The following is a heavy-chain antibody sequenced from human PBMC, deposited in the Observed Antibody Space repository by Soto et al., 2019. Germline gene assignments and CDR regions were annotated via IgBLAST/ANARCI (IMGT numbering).Heavy chain of an antibody. Sequence: QVQLVPSGAEVKKPGASVKVSCKASGYTFTSYGISWVRQAPGQAREWMGWISAYNGNTNYAQKLQGRVTMTTDTSTSTAYMELRSLRSDDTAVYYCASHQLPWGWFDPWGQGTLVTVSS. CDR2: ISAYNGNT. CDR3: ASHQLPWGWFDP. V-gene: IGHV1-18*04. J-gene: IGHJ5*02. D-gene: IGHD2-2*01. CDR1: GYTFTSYG.